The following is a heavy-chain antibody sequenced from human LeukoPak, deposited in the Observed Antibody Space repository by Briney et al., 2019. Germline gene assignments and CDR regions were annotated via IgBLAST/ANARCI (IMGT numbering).Heavy chain of an antibody. D-gene: IGHD1-26*01. CDR3: AAADWESFYFDS. CDR1: GGSVSRGGYY. J-gene: IGHJ4*02. CDR2: TSYSEGT. Sequence: SETLSFTCTVSGGSVSRGGYYWNWIRQHPGKGLEWIGFTSYSEGTYYNPSLMSRITISVDRSQNQFSLKMRDVTAADTAVYFCAAADWESFYFDSWGQGALVAVSS. V-gene: IGHV4-31*03.